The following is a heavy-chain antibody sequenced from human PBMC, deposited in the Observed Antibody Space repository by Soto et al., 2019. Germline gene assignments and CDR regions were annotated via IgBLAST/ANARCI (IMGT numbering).Heavy chain of an antibody. D-gene: IGHD2-15*01. CDR3: AKGGGTFNY. Sequence: EVQLLESGGGLVQPGGSLRLSCTASGFTFSAYAMSWVRQAPGKGLEWVSTIISSGGATYSADSVKGRFTISRNNSKNMLFLQMDSLRAVDTAIYFWAKGGGTFNYGGQGTLVTVSS. CDR1: GFTFSAYA. J-gene: IGHJ4*02. CDR2: IISSGGAT. V-gene: IGHV3-23*01.